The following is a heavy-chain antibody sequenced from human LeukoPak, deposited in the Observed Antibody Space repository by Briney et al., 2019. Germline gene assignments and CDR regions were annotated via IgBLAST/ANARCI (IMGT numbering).Heavy chain of an antibody. Sequence: GASVKVSCKASGYTFTDYFMHWVRQAPGQGLEWMGWINPNNGDTKYAQKFQGRVTMTSDTSISTVYMALSSLRSDDTAVYFCARDQVVPTSPFSGHDPPYWGPGTLVAVSS. D-gene: IGHD5-12*01. CDR1: GYTFTDYF. CDR3: ARDQVVPTSPFSGHDPPY. J-gene: IGHJ4*02. CDR2: INPNNGDT. V-gene: IGHV1-2*02.